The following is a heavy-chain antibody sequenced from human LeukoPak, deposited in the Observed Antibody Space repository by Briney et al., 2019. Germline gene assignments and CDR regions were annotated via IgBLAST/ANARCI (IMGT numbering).Heavy chain of an antibody. CDR1: GYSISSSYY. D-gene: IGHD2-21*01. V-gene: IGHV4-38-2*01. J-gene: IGHJ5*02. CDR2: IYHSGST. CDR3: ARYSNAVAGARWFDH. Sequence: SETLSLTCAVSGYSISSSYYWGWIRQPPGEGVEGIETIYHSGSTHYNPSLKSRVTISLDTSKTQFSLKLSSVSAADTAVHYCARYSNAVAGARWFDHWGQGTLVTVSS.